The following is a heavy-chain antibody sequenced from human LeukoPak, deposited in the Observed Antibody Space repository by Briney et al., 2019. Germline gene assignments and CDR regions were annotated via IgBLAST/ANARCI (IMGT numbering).Heavy chain of an antibody. CDR1: GFTFSSYA. V-gene: IGHV3-23*01. D-gene: IGHD6-19*01. J-gene: IGHJ4*02. CDR3: AKAIAVAGRSSPDY. CDR2: ISGSGGST. Sequence: PGGSLRLSCAASGFTFSSYAMHWVRQAPGKGLEWVSAISGSGGSTYYADSVKGRFTISRDNSKNTLYLQMNSLRAEDTAVYYCAKAIAVAGRSSPDYWGQGTLVTVSS.